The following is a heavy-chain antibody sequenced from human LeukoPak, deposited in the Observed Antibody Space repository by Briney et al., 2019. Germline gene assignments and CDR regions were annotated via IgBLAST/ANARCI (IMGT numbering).Heavy chain of an antibody. V-gene: IGHV1-8*03. CDR2: MNPNSGNT. J-gene: IGHJ4*02. D-gene: IGHD2-2*01. Sequence: GASVKVSCKASGYTFTSYDINWVRQATGQGLEWMGWMNPNSGNTGYAQKFQGRVTITRNTSITTAYMELSSLRSEDTAVYYCARRGCSSTSCLFDYWGQGTLVTVSS. CDR1: GYTFTSYD. CDR3: ARRGCSSTSCLFDY.